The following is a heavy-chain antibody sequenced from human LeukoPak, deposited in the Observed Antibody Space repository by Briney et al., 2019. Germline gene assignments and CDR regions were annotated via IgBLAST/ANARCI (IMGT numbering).Heavy chain of an antibody. D-gene: IGHD3-9*01. CDR3: ARSDYDILTGHYAHSDV. V-gene: IGHV1-69*06. Sequence: SVKVSCKASGGTFSSYAISWVRQAPGQGLEWMGGIIPIFGTANYAQKFQGRVTITADKSTSTAYMELSSLRSEDTAVYYCARSDYDILTGHYAHSDVWGQGTTVTVSS. CDR2: IIPIFGTA. CDR1: GGTFSSYA. J-gene: IGHJ6*02.